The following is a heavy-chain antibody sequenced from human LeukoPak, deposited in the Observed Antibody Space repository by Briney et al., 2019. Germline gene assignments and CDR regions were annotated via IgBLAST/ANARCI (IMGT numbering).Heavy chain of an antibody. CDR1: GDSISISRHY. Sequence: SETLSLTCTVSGDSISISRHYWGWIRQPPGKGLECIGSIYYSGSTYYNPSLKSRVTISVDTSKNQFSLKLTSVTAADTAVYYCARQMELPWGWFDPWGQGTLVTVSS. CDR2: IYYSGST. J-gene: IGHJ5*02. CDR3: ARQMELPWGWFDP. D-gene: IGHD1-7*01. V-gene: IGHV4-39*01.